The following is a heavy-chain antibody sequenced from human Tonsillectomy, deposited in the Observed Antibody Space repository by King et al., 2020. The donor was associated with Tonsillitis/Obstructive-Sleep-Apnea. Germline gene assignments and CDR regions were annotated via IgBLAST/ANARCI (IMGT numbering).Heavy chain of an antibody. CDR3: ASPKYVGQLPTTALWWPGMDV. V-gene: IGHV4-39*01. J-gene: IGHJ6*02. CDR2: IYYSGST. D-gene: IGHD2-21*01. Sequence: QLQESGPGLVKPSETLSLTCTVSGGSISSSSYYWGWIRQPPGKGLEWIGSIYYSGSTYYNPSLKSRVTISVDTSKNQFSLKLSSVTAADTAVYYCASPKYVGQLPTTALWWPGMDVWGQGTTVTVSS. CDR1: GGSISSSSYY.